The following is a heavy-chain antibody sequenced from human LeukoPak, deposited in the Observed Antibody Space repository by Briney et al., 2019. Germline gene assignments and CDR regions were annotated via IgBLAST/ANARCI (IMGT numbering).Heavy chain of an antibody. V-gene: IGHV4-30-2*01. Sequence: SRTLSLTCAVSGGSISSGGYSWSWIRQPPGKGLEWIGYIYHSGSTYYNPSLKSRVTISVDRSKNQFSLKLSSVTAADTAVYYCARDYYDSSGYYDVYAFDIWGQGTMVTVSS. CDR3: ARDYYDSSGYYDVYAFDI. CDR1: GGSISSGGYS. D-gene: IGHD3-22*01. J-gene: IGHJ3*02. CDR2: IYHSGST.